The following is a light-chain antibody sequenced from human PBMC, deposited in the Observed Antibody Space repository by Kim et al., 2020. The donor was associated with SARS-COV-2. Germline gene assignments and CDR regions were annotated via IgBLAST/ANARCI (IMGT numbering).Light chain of an antibody. V-gene: IGKV3-11*01. J-gene: IGKJ4*01. CDR2: DAS. Sequence: PGGRATLAGRASQSISVYLAWYQQKPGQAPRLLIYDASNRATGIPDRFSGSGSGTGFTLTISSLEPDDFAIYYCQQRNNWPPAVTFGGGTKVDIK. CDR1: QSISVY. CDR3: QQRNNWPPAVT.